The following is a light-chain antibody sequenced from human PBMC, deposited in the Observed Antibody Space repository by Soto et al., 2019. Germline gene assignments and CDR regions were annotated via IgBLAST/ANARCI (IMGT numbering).Light chain of an antibody. Sequence: QSVLTQPASVSGSPGQSITISCTGTISDFVVYNYVSWYQQHPGKAPKLMIYGVSNRPSGVSNRFSGSKSGNTASLTISGLQADDEADYYCSSHTISSALQVFGTGTRSPX. J-gene: IGLJ1*01. CDR2: GVS. V-gene: IGLV2-14*01. CDR1: ISDFVVYNY. CDR3: SSHTISSALQV.